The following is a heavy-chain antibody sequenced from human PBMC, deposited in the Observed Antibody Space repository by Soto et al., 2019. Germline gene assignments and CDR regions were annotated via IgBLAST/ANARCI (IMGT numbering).Heavy chain of an antibody. D-gene: IGHD2-2*01. J-gene: IGHJ6*02. CDR2: IWYDGSNK. CDR1: GFTFSSYG. CDR3: ASDERYCSSTSCSTRGYYGMDV. Sequence: QVQLVESGGGVVQPGRSLRLSCAASGFTFSSYGMHWVRQAPGKGLEWVAVIWYDGSNKYYADSVKGRFTISRDNSKNTLYLQMNGLRAEDTAVYYCASDERYCSSTSCSTRGYYGMDVWGQGTTVTVSS. V-gene: IGHV3-33*01.